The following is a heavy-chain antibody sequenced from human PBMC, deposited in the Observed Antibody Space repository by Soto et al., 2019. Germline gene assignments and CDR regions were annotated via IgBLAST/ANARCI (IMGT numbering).Heavy chain of an antibody. D-gene: IGHD2-15*01. CDR1: GFTFSSYD. CDR3: ARGRYCSGGSCRNDAFDI. J-gene: IGHJ3*02. V-gene: IGHV3-13*04. CDR2: IGTAGDT. Sequence: EVQLVESGGGLVQPGGSLRLSCAASGFTFSSYDMHWVRQATGKGLEWVSAIGTAGDTYYPGSVKGRFTISRENAKNSLYLQMNSLRAGDTAVYYCARGRYCSGGSCRNDAFDIWGHGTMVTVSS.